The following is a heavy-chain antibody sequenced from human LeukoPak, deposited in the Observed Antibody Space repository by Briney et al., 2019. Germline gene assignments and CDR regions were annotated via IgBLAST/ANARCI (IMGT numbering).Heavy chain of an antibody. Sequence: SETLSLTCTVTGGSFSTYYWSWIRQPPGKGLEWIGHFYYSGSTNYNPSLKSRVTISVDTSRNQFSLKLTSVTAADTAVYYCAREGGSYRPLDYSGQGTLVTVSS. V-gene: IGHV4-59*01. CDR2: FYYSGST. CDR3: AREGGSYRPLDY. CDR1: GGSFSTYY. D-gene: IGHD3-16*02. J-gene: IGHJ4*02.